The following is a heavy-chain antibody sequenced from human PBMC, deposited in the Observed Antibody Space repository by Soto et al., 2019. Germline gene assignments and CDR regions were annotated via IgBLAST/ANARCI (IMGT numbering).Heavy chain of an antibody. CDR3: AKLRGLGSSSSEDAFDI. Sequence: SGGSLRLSCAASGFTFSSYAMSWVRQAPGKGLEWVSAISGSGGSTYYAGSVKGRFTISRDNSKNTLYLQMNSLRAEDTAVYYCAKLRGLGSSSSEDAFDILGQGTMVTVSS. V-gene: IGHV3-23*01. J-gene: IGHJ3*02. D-gene: IGHD6-6*01. CDR2: ISGSGGST. CDR1: GFTFSSYA.